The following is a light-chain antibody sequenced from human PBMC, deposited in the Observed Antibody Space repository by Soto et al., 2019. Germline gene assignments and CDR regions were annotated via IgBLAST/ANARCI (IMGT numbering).Light chain of an antibody. Sequence: QSVLTQPASVSGSPGQSITISCTGTSSDVGAYNYVSWYQQHPGKAPKFLIYEVNNRPSGVSDRFSGSKSGNTASLTISALQAEDEADYYCASYTRGGTYAFGTGTKVTVL. V-gene: IGLV2-14*01. J-gene: IGLJ1*01. CDR2: EVN. CDR1: SSDVGAYNY. CDR3: ASYTRGGTYA.